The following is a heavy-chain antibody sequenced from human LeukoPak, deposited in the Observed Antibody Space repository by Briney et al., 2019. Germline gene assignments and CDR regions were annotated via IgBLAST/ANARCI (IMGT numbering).Heavy chain of an antibody. V-gene: IGHV4-59*01. CDR3: ARVGRKDFSSGSEYYFDY. CDR1: GGSISSYY. CDR2: IYYSGST. D-gene: IGHD3-3*01. J-gene: IGHJ4*02. Sequence: SETLSLTCTVSGGSISSYYWSWIRQPPGKGLEWIGYIYYSGSTNYNPSLKSRVTISVDTSKNQFSLKLSSVTAADTAVYYCARVGRKDFSSGSEYYFDYWGQGTLVTVSS.